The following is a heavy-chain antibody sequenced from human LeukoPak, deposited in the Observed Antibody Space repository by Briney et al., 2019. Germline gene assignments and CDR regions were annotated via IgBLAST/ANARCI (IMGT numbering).Heavy chain of an antibody. D-gene: IGHD3-10*01. CDR3: ARDRTHYYGSGSYLPY. Sequence: GRSLRLSCAASRFTFSSYGMHWVRQAPGKGLEWVAVISYDGSNKYYADSVKGRFTISRDNSKNTLYLQMNSLRAEDTAVYYCARDRTHYYGSGSYLPYWGQGTLVTVSS. CDR1: RFTFSSYG. V-gene: IGHV3-30*03. CDR2: ISYDGSNK. J-gene: IGHJ4*02.